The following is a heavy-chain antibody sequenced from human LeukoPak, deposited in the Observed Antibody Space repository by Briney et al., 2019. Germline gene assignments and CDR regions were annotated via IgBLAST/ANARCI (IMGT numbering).Heavy chain of an antibody. CDR2: IYHSGST. Sequence: SETLSLTCAVSGGSISSGNWWSWVRPAPGKGLEWIGEIYHSGSTNYNPSLKSRVTISVDKSKNQFSLNLSSMTAADTAVYYCARVTVAAGIRSFAYWGQGTLVTVSS. V-gene: IGHV4-4*02. CDR1: GGSISSGNW. D-gene: IGHD2-2*02. J-gene: IGHJ4*02. CDR3: ARVTVAAGIRSFAY.